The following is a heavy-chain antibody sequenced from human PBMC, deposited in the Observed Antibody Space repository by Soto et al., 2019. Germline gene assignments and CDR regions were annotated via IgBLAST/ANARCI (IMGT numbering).Heavy chain of an antibody. V-gene: IGHV3-30-3*01. Sequence: GGSLRLSCAASGFTFSSYAMHWVRQAPGKGLEWVAVISYDGNNKYYADSVKGRFTISRDESKNTLYRQRNSLKTEDTAVYYFTKGYYGDYTGTLDSWGQGTRVPVSP. D-gene: IGHD4-17*01. CDR2: ISYDGNNK. CDR1: GFTFSSYA. J-gene: IGHJ4*02. CDR3: TKGYYGDYTGTLDS.